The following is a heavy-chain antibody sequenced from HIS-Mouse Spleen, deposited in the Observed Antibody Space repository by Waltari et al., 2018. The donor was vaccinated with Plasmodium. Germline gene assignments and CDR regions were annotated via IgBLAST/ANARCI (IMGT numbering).Heavy chain of an antibody. V-gene: IGHV1-2*02. J-gene: IGHJ1*01. Sequence: QVQLVQSGAEVKKPGASVKVSCKASGYTFTGYYMHWVRQAPGQGLEWMGWINPNRGGTNYAQKFQGRVTMTRATSISTAYMELSRLRSDDTAVYYCARVLGYKAAAGTFVEYFQHWGQGTLVTVSS. D-gene: IGHD6-13*01. CDR2: INPNRGGT. CDR1: GYTFTGYY. CDR3: ARVLGYKAAAGTFVEYFQH.